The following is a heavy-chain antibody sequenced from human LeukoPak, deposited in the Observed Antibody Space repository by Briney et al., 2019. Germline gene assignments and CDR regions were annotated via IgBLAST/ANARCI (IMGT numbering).Heavy chain of an antibody. CDR1: GFTVSSNY. Sequence: GGSLRLSCAASGFTVSSNYMSWVRQAPGKGLEWVSVIYSGGSTYYADSVKGRFTISRDNSKNTLYLQMNSLRAEDTAVYYCARDAPGNYFDYWSQGTLVTVSS. V-gene: IGHV3-53*01. CDR3: ARDAPGNYFDY. J-gene: IGHJ4*02. D-gene: IGHD6-13*01. CDR2: IYSGGST.